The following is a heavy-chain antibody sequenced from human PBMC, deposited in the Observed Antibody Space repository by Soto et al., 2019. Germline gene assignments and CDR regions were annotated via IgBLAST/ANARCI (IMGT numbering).Heavy chain of an antibody. CDR2: IHGSGAGT. V-gene: IGHV3-23*01. J-gene: IGHJ5*02. D-gene: IGHD6-19*01. Sequence: EVQLLESGGGLVQPGGSLRLSCAASGFTFSNYAMSWVRQAPGKGLEWVSSIHGSGAGTYYADSGKGRFTVSRDDSKETMYSQISSVTVDDTGVYYCAKDAVARNGGWDWFVPWGQGTLVTVAS. CDR3: AKDAVARNGGWDWFVP. CDR1: GFTFSNYA.